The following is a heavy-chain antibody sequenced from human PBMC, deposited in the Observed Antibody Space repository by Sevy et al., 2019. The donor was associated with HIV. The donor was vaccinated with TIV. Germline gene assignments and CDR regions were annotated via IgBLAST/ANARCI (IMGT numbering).Heavy chain of an antibody. CDR2: IRSKEYGGTT. D-gene: IGHD3-3*01. CDR3: SRSPYDFWSGYFPFDY. CDR1: GFIFGDYP. Sequence: GGSLRLSCTTSGFIFGDYPMSWVRQAPGKGLEWVGFIRSKEYGGTTDYAASVKGRFTISREFSKSIAYLQMNSLKTEDTGVYYCSRSPYDFWSGYFPFDYWGQGTLVTVSS. V-gene: IGHV3-49*02. J-gene: IGHJ4*02.